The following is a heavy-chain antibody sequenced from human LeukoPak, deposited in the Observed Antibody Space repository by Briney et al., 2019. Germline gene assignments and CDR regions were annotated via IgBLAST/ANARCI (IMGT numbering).Heavy chain of an antibody. D-gene: IGHD3-22*01. Sequence: GASVKVSCKASGCTFTGYYMHWVRQAPGQGLEWMGWINPNSGGTNYAQKLQGRVTMTRDTSISTAYMELSRLRSDDTAVYYCARVGGGYDSSGYYRDWGQGTLVTVSS. CDR3: ARVGGGYDSSGYYRD. V-gene: IGHV1-2*02. J-gene: IGHJ4*02. CDR1: GCTFTGYY. CDR2: INPNSGGT.